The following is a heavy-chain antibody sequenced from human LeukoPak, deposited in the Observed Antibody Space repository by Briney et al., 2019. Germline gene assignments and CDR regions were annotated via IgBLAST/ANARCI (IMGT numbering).Heavy chain of an antibody. Sequence: PGGSLRLSCAASGFTFSSYSMNWVRQAPGKGLEWVSSISSSSSYIYYADSVKGRFTISRDNAKNSLYLQMNSLRAEDTAVYYCARAYYYGSGTYYTAWSGWFDPWGQGTLVTVSS. CDR1: GFTFSSYS. CDR3: ARAYYYGSGTYYTAWSGWFDP. CDR2: ISSSSSYI. D-gene: IGHD3-10*01. V-gene: IGHV3-21*01. J-gene: IGHJ5*02.